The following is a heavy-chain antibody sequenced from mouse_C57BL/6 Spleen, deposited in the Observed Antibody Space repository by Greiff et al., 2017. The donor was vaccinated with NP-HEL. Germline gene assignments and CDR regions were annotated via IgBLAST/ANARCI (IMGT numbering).Heavy chain of an antibody. CDR3: ARTYYSYYAMDY. CDR1: GYAFSSSW. D-gene: IGHD2-12*01. V-gene: IGHV1-82*01. J-gene: IGHJ4*01. CDR2: IYPGDGDT. Sequence: QVQLKESGPELVKPGASVKISCKASGYAFSSSWMNWVKQRPGKGLEWIGRIYPGDGDTNYNGKFKGKATLTAAKSSSTAYMQLSSLTSEDSAVYFCARTYYSYYAMDYWGQGTSVTVSS.